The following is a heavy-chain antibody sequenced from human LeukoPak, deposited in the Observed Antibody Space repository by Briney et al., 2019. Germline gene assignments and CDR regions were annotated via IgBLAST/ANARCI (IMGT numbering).Heavy chain of an antibody. CDR3: ARRITIAAAGWGYGMDV. CDR2: IRHDGSDK. Sequence: GGSLRLSCAASGFTFSSYGTHWVRQAPGKGLEWVANIRHDGSDKKYVDSVKGRFTISRDNAENSLFLQMNSLRAEDTAVYYCARRITIAAAGWGYGMDVWGQGTMVTVSS. V-gene: IGHV3-7*03. J-gene: IGHJ6*02. D-gene: IGHD6-13*01. CDR1: GFTFSSYG.